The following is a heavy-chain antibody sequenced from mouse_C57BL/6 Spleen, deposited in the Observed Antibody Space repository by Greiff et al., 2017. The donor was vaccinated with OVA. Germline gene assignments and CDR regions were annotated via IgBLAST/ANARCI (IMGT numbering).Heavy chain of an antibody. Sequence: QVQLQQSGPELVKPGASVKLSCKASGYAFSSSWMNWLKQRPGKGLEWIGRIYPADGDTTYNGKFKGKATLTADKSSSTAYMQLSSLTSEDSAVYFCARVDWTGDCWCDVWGTGTTVTVSA. D-gene: IGHD3-3*01. CDR3: ARVDWTGDCWCDV. J-gene: IGHJ1*03. CDR2: IYPADGDT. CDR1: GYAFSSSW. V-gene: IGHV1-82*01.